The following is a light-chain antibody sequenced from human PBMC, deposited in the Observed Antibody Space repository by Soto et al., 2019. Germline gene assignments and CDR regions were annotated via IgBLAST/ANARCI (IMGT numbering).Light chain of an antibody. CDR3: QHYGNPPWT. Sequence: DMVLTQAPDTLSVSAGERATLSCRASQAINNKVAWYQLNAGQAPRLLIYGASTRAADVPARFSGGGSGTEYTLTISRLEPEDCAVYYCQHYGNPPWTVAEGTKVDIK. CDR2: GAS. V-gene: IGKV3-15*01. CDR1: QAINNK. J-gene: IGKJ1*01.